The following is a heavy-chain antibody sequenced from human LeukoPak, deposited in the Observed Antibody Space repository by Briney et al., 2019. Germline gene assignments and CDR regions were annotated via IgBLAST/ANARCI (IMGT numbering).Heavy chain of an antibody. D-gene: IGHD5-18*01. J-gene: IGHJ4*02. CDR2: IIPIFGTA. Sequence: SVTVSCKASGGTFSSYAISWVRQAPGQGLEWMGGIIPIFGTANYAQKFQGRVTITADESTSTAYMELSSLRSEDTAVYYCARDRDSYGFFDYWGQGTLVTVSS. CDR3: ARDRDSYGFFDY. V-gene: IGHV1-69*13. CDR1: GGTFSSYA.